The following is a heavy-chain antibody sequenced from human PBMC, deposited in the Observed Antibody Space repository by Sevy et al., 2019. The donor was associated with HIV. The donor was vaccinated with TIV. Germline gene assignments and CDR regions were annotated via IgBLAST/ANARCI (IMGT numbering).Heavy chain of an antibody. J-gene: IGHJ4*02. CDR3: ARDFTGTTVVTPFDY. V-gene: IGHV3-21*01. CDR2: ISSSSYI. CDR1: GFTFSSYS. Sequence: GESLKISCAASGFTFSSYSMNWVRQAPGKGLEWVSSISSSSYIYYADSVKGRFTISRDNAKNSLYLQMNSLRAEDTAVYYCARDFTGTTVVTPFDYWGQGTLVTVSS. D-gene: IGHD4-17*01.